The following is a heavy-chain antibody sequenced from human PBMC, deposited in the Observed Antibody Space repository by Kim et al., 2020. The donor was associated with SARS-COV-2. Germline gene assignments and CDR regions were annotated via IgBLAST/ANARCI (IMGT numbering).Heavy chain of an antibody. V-gene: IGHV4-4*02. CDR1: GGSISSSNW. Sequence: SETLSLTCAVSGGSISSSNWWSWVRQPPGKGLEWIGEIYHSGSTNYNPSLKSRVTISVDKSKNQFSLKLSSVTAADTAVYYCARDSGRVGATRGPFDYWGQGTLVTVSS. CDR2: IYHSGST. CDR3: ARDSGRVGATRGPFDY. J-gene: IGHJ4*02. D-gene: IGHD1-26*01.